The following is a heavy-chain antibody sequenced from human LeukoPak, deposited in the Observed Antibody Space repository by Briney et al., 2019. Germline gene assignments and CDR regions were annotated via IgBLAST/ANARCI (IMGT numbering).Heavy chain of an antibody. CDR3: AKDRCSNGVGCYYYYMDV. CDR2: IRYDGSNK. D-gene: IGHD2-8*01. Sequence: GGSLRLSCAASGFTFSSYGMHWVRQAPGKGLEWVAFIRYDGSNKYYADSVKGRFTISRDNSKNTLYLQMNSLRAEDTAVYYCAKDRCSNGVGCYYYYMDVWGKGTSVTISS. V-gene: IGHV3-30*02. CDR1: GFTFSSYG. J-gene: IGHJ6*03.